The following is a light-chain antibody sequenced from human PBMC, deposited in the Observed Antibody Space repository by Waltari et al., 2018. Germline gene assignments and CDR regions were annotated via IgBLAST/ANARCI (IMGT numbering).Light chain of an antibody. J-gene: IGLJ2*01. CDR2: SND. V-gene: IGLV1-44*01. CDR3: AAWDDSLRAVV. Sequence: QSVLTQPPSASGTPGQRVTISCSGSNSHVRVNPVTWYQQLPGAAPEVLIYSNDQRPSGVPDRISGSKSGTSASLAISGLQSEDEAHYYCAAWDDSLRAVVFGGGTKVTVL. CDR1: NSHVRVNP.